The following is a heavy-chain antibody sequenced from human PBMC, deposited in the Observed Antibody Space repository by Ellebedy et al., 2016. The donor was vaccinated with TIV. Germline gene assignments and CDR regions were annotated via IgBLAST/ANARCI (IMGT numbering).Heavy chain of an antibody. CDR1: GFTFSSYA. CDR3: AKERREGYGDYDAFDI. D-gene: IGHD4-17*01. CDR2: ISGSGGST. Sequence: GESLKISCAASGFTFSSYAMSWVRQAPGKGLEWVSAISGSGGSTYYADSVKGRFTISRDNSKNTLYLQMNSLRAEETAVYYCAKERREGYGDYDAFDIWGQGTMVTVSS. J-gene: IGHJ3*02. V-gene: IGHV3-23*01.